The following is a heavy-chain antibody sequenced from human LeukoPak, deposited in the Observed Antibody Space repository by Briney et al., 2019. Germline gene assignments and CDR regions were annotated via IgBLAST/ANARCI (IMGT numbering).Heavy chain of an antibody. Sequence: GRSLRLSCAASRFTVSDHYMDWARQAPGKGLEWVGRTRNKANSYTTEYAASVKGRFTISRDDSKNSLYLQMNSLKAEDTAVYYCARGPDYFDYWGQGTLVTVSS. J-gene: IGHJ4*02. CDR3: ARGPDYFDY. CDR1: RFTVSDHY. CDR2: TRNKANSYTT. V-gene: IGHV3-72*01.